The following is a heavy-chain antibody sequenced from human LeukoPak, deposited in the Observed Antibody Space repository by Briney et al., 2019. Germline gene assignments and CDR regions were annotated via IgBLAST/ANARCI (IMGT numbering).Heavy chain of an antibody. CDR2: VSGGGDST. V-gene: IGHV3-23*01. J-gene: IGHJ3*01. CDR1: GFTFSNYA. D-gene: IGHD3-16*01. Sequence: SGGSLRLSCAASGFTFSNYAMSWVRQAPGKGLEWVSTVSGGGDSTYYADSVKGRFTISRDNSRNTLYLQMNSLRAEDTAVYYCAKPSHYETSKPQETDSFDFWGQGTMVTVSS. CDR3: AKPSHYETSKPQETDSFDF.